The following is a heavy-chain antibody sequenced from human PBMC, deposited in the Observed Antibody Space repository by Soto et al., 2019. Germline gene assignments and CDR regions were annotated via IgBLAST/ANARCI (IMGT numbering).Heavy chain of an antibody. D-gene: IGHD3-3*01. CDR2: ISSSSSTI. Sequence: GGSLRLSCAASGFTFSSYSMNWVLQAPGKGLEWVSYISSSSSTIYYADSVKGRFTISRDNAKNSLYLQMNSLRDEDTAVYYCARGPPFGVVILDYWRQGTLVTVSS. V-gene: IGHV3-48*02. CDR3: ARGPPFGVVILDY. J-gene: IGHJ4*02. CDR1: GFTFSSYS.